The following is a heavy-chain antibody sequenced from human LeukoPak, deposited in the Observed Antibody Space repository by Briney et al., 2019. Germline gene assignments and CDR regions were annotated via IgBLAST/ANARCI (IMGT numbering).Heavy chain of an antibody. D-gene: IGHD1-1*01. Sequence: GGSLRLSCAASGFTFSSYWMHWVRQAPGKGLVWVSHINSDGSSTTYADSVKGRFTISRDNAKNSLYLQMNSLRAEDTAVYYCARGWGTPTGMDVWGQGTTVTVSS. CDR1: GFTFSSYW. CDR2: INSDGSST. J-gene: IGHJ6*02. V-gene: IGHV3-74*01. CDR3: ARGWGTPTGMDV.